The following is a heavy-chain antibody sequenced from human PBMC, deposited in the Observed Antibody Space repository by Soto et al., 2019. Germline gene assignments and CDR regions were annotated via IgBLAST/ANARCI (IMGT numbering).Heavy chain of an antibody. J-gene: IGHJ6*02. CDR3: ARLKATTVTTDYGMDV. Sequence: ASVKVSCKASGYTFTGYYMHWVRQAPGQGLEWMGWINPNSGGTNYAQKFQGWVTMTRDTSISTAYMELSRLRSDDTAVYYCARLKATTVTTDYGMDVWGQGTTVTVSS. CDR2: INPNSGGT. CDR1: GYTFTGYY. D-gene: IGHD4-4*01. V-gene: IGHV1-2*04.